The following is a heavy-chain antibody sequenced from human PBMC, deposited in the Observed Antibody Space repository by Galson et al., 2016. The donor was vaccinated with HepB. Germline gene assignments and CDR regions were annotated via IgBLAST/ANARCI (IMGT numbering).Heavy chain of an antibody. CDR3: ARQVGATGYLDL. CDR1: GYVLSNYW. Sequence: QSGAEVKKPGESLKISCKGSGYVLSNYWIAWVRQMPGKGLEWMGMIYPGDSDTRYSPSFQGQVTISADKSINTAYLQWSSLKASDTAAYYCARQVGATGYLDLWGQGTLVTVSS. J-gene: IGHJ4*02. D-gene: IGHD1-26*01. CDR2: IYPGDSDT. V-gene: IGHV5-51*01.